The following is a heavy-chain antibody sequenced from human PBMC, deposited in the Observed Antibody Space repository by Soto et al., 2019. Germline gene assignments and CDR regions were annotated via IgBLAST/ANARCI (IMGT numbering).Heavy chain of an antibody. CDR2: IYYSGST. V-gene: IGHV4-39*01. Sequence: QLQLQPSGPGLVKPSETLSLTCTVSGGSVNPYYWGWIRQPPGKGLEWIASIYYSGSTYYNPSLKSRVILSVDTAKNQFALKLNSVTAADTAVYYCARRRGVGGSWFFDYWGQGTLVTVSS. CDR3: ARRRGVGGSWFFDY. D-gene: IGHD6-13*01. CDR1: GGSVNPYY. J-gene: IGHJ4*02.